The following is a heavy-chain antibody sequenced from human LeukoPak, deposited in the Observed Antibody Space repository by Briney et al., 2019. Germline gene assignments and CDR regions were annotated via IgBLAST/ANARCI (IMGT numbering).Heavy chain of an antibody. CDR1: GGSISSSHYY. Sequence: PSETLSLTCTVSGGSISSSHYYWGWIRQTPGKGLEWIGTIYYSGTTYYNPSLESRDTMSEDTSKNQFSLTLRSVTAADTAVYYCARQISDYYYYYIDVWGKGTTVTVSS. CDR3: ARQISDYYYYYIDV. J-gene: IGHJ6*03. D-gene: IGHD3-10*01. CDR2: IYYSGTT. V-gene: IGHV4-39*01.